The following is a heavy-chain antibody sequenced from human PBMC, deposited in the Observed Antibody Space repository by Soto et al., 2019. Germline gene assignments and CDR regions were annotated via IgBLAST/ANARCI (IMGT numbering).Heavy chain of an antibody. CDR3: AGALDLPPYYYFYGMDV. D-gene: IGHD3-16*02. J-gene: IGHJ6*02. CDR2: IGDSDRYT. Sequence: EVQLLESGGDLVQPGGSLRLSCAASGLTFSTYGMTWVRQAPGKGLEWVSAIGDSDRYTYYADSVKGRFTISRDNSKDTLYLQMTRLRAEDTAVYYCAGALDLPPYYYFYGMDVWGQGTTVTASS. CDR1: GLTFSTYG. V-gene: IGHV3-23*01.